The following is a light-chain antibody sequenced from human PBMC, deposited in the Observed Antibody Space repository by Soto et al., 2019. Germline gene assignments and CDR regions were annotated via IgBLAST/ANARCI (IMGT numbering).Light chain of an antibody. CDR3: QQYDTFPST. CDR1: QTISDW. Sequence: DIQMTQSPSTLSAFVGDRVTITCRASQTISDWLAWYQQKPGKAPKFLIYKVSNLEDGVPSRFSGSGFGTEFTLTISSLQPDDFATYYCQQYDTFPSTFGQGTKLEIK. V-gene: IGKV1-5*03. J-gene: IGKJ2*01. CDR2: KVS.